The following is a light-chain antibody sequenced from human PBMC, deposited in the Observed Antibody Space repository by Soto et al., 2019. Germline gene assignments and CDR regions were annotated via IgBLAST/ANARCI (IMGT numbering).Light chain of an antibody. CDR1: QNINRY. Sequence: DIQMTQSPSSLSASVGDRVTITCRASQNINRYLNWYQQKPGKAPKVLILVASSLESVVPSRFSGSGSGTDFTLTISSLQPEDFATYYCQQSYSSRLTFGGGTKVEIK. CDR2: VAS. J-gene: IGKJ4*01. CDR3: QQSYSSRLT. V-gene: IGKV1-39*01.